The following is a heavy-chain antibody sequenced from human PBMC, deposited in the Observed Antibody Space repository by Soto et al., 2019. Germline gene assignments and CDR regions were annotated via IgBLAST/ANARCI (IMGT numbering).Heavy chain of an antibody. V-gene: IGHV1-18*01. J-gene: IGHJ4*02. CDR1: GYTFTSYG. Sequence: VHLEQSGAEVKKHGASVKVSCKGSGYTFTSYGITWVRQAPGQGLEWMGWISAYNGNTLYAQRLQGSVIVTRDTTPSTAYMELRSLRYNDTVVDYRAKVRYVDDWGQGALVTVSS. CDR3: AKVRYVDD. D-gene: IGHD1-1*01. CDR2: ISAYNGNT.